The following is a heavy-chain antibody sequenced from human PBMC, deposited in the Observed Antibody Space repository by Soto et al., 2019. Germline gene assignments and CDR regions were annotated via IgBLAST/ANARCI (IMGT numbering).Heavy chain of an antibody. J-gene: IGHJ4*02. CDR2: IYYSGST. CDR3: ARQDIVATTKDY. CDR1: GGSISSSSYY. V-gene: IGHV4-39*01. Sequence: SETLSLTCTVSGGSISSSSYYWGWIRQPPGKGLEWIGSIYYSGSTYYNPSLKSRVTISVDTSKNQFSLKLSSVTAADTAVYYCARQDIVATTKDYWGQGTLVTVSS. D-gene: IGHD5-12*01.